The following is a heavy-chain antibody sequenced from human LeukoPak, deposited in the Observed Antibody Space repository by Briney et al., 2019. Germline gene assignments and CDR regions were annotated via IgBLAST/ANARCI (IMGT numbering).Heavy chain of an antibody. Sequence: GGSLRLSCAASGFTFSSYSMNWVRQALGKGLEWVSYISSSSSTIYYADSVKGRFTISRDNAKNSLYLQMNSLRAEDTAVYYCARDGSEWIHYGMDVWGQGTTVTVS. D-gene: IGHD2-15*01. CDR1: GFTFSSYS. J-gene: IGHJ6*02. V-gene: IGHV3-48*01. CDR2: ISSSSSTI. CDR3: ARDGSEWIHYGMDV.